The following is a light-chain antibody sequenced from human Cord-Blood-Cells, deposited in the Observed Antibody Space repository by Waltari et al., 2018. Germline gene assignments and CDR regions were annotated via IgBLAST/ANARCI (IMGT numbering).Light chain of an antibody. Sequence: DIQMTQSPSSLSASVGDRVTITCRASQGISNYLDWYQQKPGKVPKLLIYAASTLQSGVPSRFSGSGSGTDFTLTISSLQPEDVATYYCQKYNSTPTWTFGQGTKVEIK. CDR3: QKYNSTPTWT. V-gene: IGKV1-27*01. CDR2: AAS. CDR1: QGISNY. J-gene: IGKJ1*01.